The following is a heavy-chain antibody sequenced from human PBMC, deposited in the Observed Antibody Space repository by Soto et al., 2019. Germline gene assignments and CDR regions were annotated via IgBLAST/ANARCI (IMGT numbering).Heavy chain of an antibody. Sequence: GGSLRLSCAASGFTFKNYAMHWVRQAPGKGLEWVAVISYDGSTECYADSVKGRFTISRDDFKNTMFLQMRSLRVEDTAVYYCARGLRYSDGSLPFGYWGQGTPVTVSS. D-gene: IGHD5-12*01. CDR2: ISYDGSTE. CDR1: GFTFKNYA. CDR3: ARGLRYSDGSLPFGY. V-gene: IGHV3-30*04. J-gene: IGHJ4*02.